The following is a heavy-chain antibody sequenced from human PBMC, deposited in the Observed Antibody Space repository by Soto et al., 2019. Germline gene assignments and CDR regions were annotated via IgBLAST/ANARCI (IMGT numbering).Heavy chain of an antibody. D-gene: IGHD2-2*01. J-gene: IGHJ4*02. Sequence: SETLSLTCAVSGGSISTSNWWAWVRQSPGKGLEWLGEVYHSGDTNYNPSLKSRVTVSVDSPKNQFSLKLTSVTAADTAVYYCSRLGEYQLLWEPYFDYWGQGTLVTVSS. CDR1: GGSISTSNW. V-gene: IGHV4-4*02. CDR2: VYHSGDT. CDR3: SRLGEYQLLWEPYFDY.